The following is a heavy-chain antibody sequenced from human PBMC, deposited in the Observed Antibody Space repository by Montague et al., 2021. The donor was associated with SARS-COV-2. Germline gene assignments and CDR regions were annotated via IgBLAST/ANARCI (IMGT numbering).Heavy chain of an antibody. Sequence: CAISGDSVSSNTATWNWIRQSPSRGLEWLGRTYYRSKWYHDYAISLKGRITINPDTSKNQFSLQLSSVAPEDTAVCYCSRTTTRMLYPEYDFDIWGQGTMVTVSS. D-gene: IGHD2-15*01. J-gene: IGHJ3*02. CDR1: GDSVSSNTAT. CDR2: TYYRSKWYH. CDR3: SRTTTRMLYPEYDFDI. V-gene: IGHV6-1*01.